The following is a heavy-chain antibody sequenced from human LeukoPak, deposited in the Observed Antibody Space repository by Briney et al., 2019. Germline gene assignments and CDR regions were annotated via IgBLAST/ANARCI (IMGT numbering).Heavy chain of an antibody. CDR2: IHIAGGT. D-gene: IGHD4/OR15-4a*01. Sequence: GGSLRLSCAASGFTFSNYAMSWVRQAPGKGLEWVSFIHIAGGTYYADSVRGRFTISRDHPRNTLYLQMNSLRLEDTAVYYCAKDLRPDGAYALDTWGQGALVTVSS. CDR1: GFTFSNYA. J-gene: IGHJ4*02. V-gene: IGHV3-23*01. CDR3: AKDLRPDGAYALDT.